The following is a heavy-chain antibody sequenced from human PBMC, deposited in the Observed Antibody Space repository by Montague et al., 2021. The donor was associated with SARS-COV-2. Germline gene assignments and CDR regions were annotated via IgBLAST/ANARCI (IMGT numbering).Heavy chain of an antibody. D-gene: IGHD3-9*01. CDR3: ASQLRYYDRRSDY. J-gene: IGHJ4*02. CDR1: GGSISRSSYY. CDR2: IYHTGST. V-gene: IGHV4-39*07. Sequence: SETLSLTCSVSGGSISRSSYYWGWIRQHPGKGLEWIGNIYHTGSTYYNPSLKSRVTISVDTSKSQFSLQLTSVTAADTAVYYCASQLRYYDRRSDYWGQGTLVTVSS.